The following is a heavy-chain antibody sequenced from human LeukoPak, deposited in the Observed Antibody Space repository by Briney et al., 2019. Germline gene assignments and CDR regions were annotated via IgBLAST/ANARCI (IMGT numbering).Heavy chain of an antibody. CDR2: ISSSSSYI. CDR1: GFTFSSYS. V-gene: IGHV3-21*01. J-gene: IGHJ6*03. CDR3: ARDFGVVVPAAMIHYYYYMDV. D-gene: IGHD2-2*01. Sequence: GGSLRLSCAASGFTFSSYSMNWVRQAPGKGLEWVSSISSSSSYIYYADSVKGRFTISRDNAKNSLYLQMNSLRAEDTAVYYCARDFGVVVPAAMIHYYYYMDVWGKGTTVTVSS.